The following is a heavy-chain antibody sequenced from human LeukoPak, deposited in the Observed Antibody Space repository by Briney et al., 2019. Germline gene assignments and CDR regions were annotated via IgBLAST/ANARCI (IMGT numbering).Heavy chain of an antibody. D-gene: IGHD2-15*01. CDR2: IKQDGSEK. J-gene: IGHJ4*02. V-gene: IGHV3-7*01. CDR1: GFTFSSYW. Sequence: GGSLRLSCAASGFTFSSYWMSWVRQAPGKGLEWVANIKQDGSEKYYVDSVKGRFTISRDNAKNSLYLQMNSLRAEDTAVYYCARAGKKAATYYFDYWGQGTLVTVSS. CDR3: ARAGKKAATYYFDY.